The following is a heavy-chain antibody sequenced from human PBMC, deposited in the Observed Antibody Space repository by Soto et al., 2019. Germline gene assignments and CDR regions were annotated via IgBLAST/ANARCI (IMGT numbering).Heavy chain of an antibody. V-gene: IGHV4-39*01. CDR1: GGSIGTSGYY. D-gene: IGHD2-15*01. CDR2: IHFGGGA. J-gene: IGHJ4*02. Sequence: SETLSLTCTVSGGSIGTSGYYWGWIRQPPGKGLEWIGNIHFGGGAYYNPSLNSRVTISIDTSKNQFSLKLSSVTAADTAVYYCARRVSMIRGGGGGEFDYWGQGTLVTVSS. CDR3: ARRVSMIRGGGGGEFDY.